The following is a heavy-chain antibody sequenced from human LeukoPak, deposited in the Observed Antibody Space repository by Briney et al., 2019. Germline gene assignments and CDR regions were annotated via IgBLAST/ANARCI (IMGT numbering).Heavy chain of an antibody. D-gene: IGHD2-2*01. Sequence: SETLSLTCTVSGGSISSSSYYWGWIRQPPGKGLEWIGSIYCSGSTYYNPSLKSRVTISVDTSKNQFSLKLSSVTAADTAVYYCARVADIVVVPAAADAFDIWGQGTMVTVSS. CDR1: GGSISSSSYY. CDR2: IYCSGST. V-gene: IGHV4-39*01. J-gene: IGHJ3*02. CDR3: ARVADIVVVPAAADAFDI.